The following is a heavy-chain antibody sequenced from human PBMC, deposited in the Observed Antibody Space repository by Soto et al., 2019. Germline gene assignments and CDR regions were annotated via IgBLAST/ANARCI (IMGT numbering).Heavy chain of an antibody. CDR3: ARDPIAVAGTCYFDY. D-gene: IGHD6-19*01. Sequence: EVQLVESGGGLVKPGGSLRLSCAASGFTFSSYSMNWVRQAPGKGLEWVSSISSSSSYIYYADSVKGRFTISRDNAKNSLYLQMNSLRAEDTAVYYCARDPIAVAGTCYFDYWGQGTLVTVSS. CDR1: GFTFSSYS. J-gene: IGHJ4*02. V-gene: IGHV3-21*01. CDR2: ISSSSSYI.